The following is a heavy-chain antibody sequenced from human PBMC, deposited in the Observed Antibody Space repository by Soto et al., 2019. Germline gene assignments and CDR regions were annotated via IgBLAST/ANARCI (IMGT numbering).Heavy chain of an antibody. CDR3: ARGRSTDY. J-gene: IGHJ4*02. CDR2: IKEDGSDK. V-gene: IGHV3-7*01. Sequence: DVQLLESGGALAQPGESLRLSCAASGFTFEKYWMTWARQAPGKGLELVANIKEDGSDKTYVDSVKGRFTVSRDNTKDFLFLQMNSLRDEDTAVYYCARGRSTDYWGQGTLVIVSS. CDR1: GFTFEKYW.